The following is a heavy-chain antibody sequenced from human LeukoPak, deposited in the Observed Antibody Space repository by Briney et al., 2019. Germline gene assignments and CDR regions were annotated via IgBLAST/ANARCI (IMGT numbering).Heavy chain of an antibody. V-gene: IGHV3-73*01. Sequence: TRGSLRLSCAASGFTFSGSPMHWVRQASGKGLEWVGRIRSKANSYATAYAASVKGRFTISRDDSKNTAYLQMNSLKTEDTAVYYCARQKGDSSSGLFDPWGQGTLVTVSS. D-gene: IGHD6-6*01. CDR3: ARQKGDSSSGLFDP. CDR2: IRSKANSYAT. J-gene: IGHJ5*02. CDR1: GFTFSGSP.